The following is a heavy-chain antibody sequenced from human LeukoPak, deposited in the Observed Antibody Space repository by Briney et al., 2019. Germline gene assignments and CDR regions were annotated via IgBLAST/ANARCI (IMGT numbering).Heavy chain of an antibody. CDR3: AKEHSSGWPNLQS. D-gene: IGHD6-19*01. CDR2: FGRKGTTQ. CDR1: GFTFNDFS. V-gene: IGHV3-43*01. J-gene: IGHJ4*02. Sequence: GGSLRLSCVVSGFTFNDFSVHWVRQAPGKGVEWVCVFGRKGTTQRYSDSVRGRFTVSSDRRKTSLYLQLSGLRTEDTALYYCAKEHSSGWPNLQSWGRGTLVSVFS.